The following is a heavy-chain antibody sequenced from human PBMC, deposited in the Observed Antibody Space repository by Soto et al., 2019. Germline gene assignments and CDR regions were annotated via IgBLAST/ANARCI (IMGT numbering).Heavy chain of an antibody. J-gene: IGHJ6*03. CDR1: GDTFSSYT. CDR3: AREKGYCSSTSCDYYYYYMDV. Sequence: ASVKVSCKASGDTFSSYTISWVRQAPGQGLEWMGRMNPNRGNTGYAQKFQGRVTMTRNTSISTAYMELSSLRSEDTAVYYCAREKGYCSSTSCDYYYYYMDVWGKGTTVTVSS. V-gene: IGHV1-8*02. CDR2: MNPNRGNT. D-gene: IGHD2-2*01.